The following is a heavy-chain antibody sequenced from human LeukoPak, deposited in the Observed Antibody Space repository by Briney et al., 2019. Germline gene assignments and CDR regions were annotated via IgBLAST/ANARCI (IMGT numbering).Heavy chain of an antibody. CDR1: GFTFSNAW. V-gene: IGHV3-66*01. CDR3: ARSARSGSYLDS. Sequence: GGSLRLSCAASGFTFSNAWMSWVRQAPGKGLVWVSVIYSGGSTYYADSVKGRFTISRDNSKNTLYLQMNSLRAEDTAVYYCARSARSGSYLDSWGQGTLVTVSS. J-gene: IGHJ5*02. D-gene: IGHD3-10*01. CDR2: IYSGGST.